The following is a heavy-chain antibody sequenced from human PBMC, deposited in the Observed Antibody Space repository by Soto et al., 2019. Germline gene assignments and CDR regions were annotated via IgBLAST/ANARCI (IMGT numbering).Heavy chain of an antibody. CDR1: GYTFTSYA. CDR3: ARTPGQQLVPWMVVWFDP. CDR2: INPSGGST. Sequence: ASVKVSCKASGYTFTSYAMQWVRQAPGQRLEWMGIINPSGGSTSYAQKFQGRVTMTTDTSTSTAYMELRSLRSDDTAVYYCARTPGQQLVPWMVVWFDPWGQGTLVTVSS. J-gene: IGHJ5*02. V-gene: IGHV1-46*01. D-gene: IGHD6-13*01.